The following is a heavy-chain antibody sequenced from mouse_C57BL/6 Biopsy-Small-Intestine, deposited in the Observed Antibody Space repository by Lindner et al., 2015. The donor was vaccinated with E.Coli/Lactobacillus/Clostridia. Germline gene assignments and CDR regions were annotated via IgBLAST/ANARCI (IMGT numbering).Heavy chain of an antibody. J-gene: IGHJ2*01. CDR2: IYPGSGNT. D-gene: IGHD4-1*01. Sequence: VQLQESGPELVKPGASVKISCKASGYSFTSYYIHWVKQRPGQGLEWIGWIYPGSGNTKYNEKFKGKATLTADTSSSTAYMQLSSLTSEDSAVYYCARRGPNWYYFDYWGQGTTLTVSS. CDR1: GYSFTSYY. V-gene: IGHV1-66*01. CDR3: ARRGPNWYYFDY.